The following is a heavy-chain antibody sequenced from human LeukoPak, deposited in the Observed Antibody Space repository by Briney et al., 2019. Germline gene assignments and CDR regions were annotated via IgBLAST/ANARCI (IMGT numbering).Heavy chain of an antibody. Sequence: GGSLRLSCAASGFTFSSYAMHWVRQAPGKGLEWVAVISYDGSNKYYADSVKGRFTISRDNSKNTLYLQMNSLRAEDTAVYYCARAQERSGYYTGFYYFDYWGQGTLVTVSS. CDR2: ISYDGSNK. D-gene: IGHD3-3*01. J-gene: IGHJ4*02. CDR3: ARAQERSGYYTGFYYFDY. CDR1: GFTFSSYA. V-gene: IGHV3-30-3*01.